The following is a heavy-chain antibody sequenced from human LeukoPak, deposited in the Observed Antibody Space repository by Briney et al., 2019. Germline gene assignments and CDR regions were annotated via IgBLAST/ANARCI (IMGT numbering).Heavy chain of an antibody. D-gene: IGHD1-14*01. CDR2: IFGSCAGT. CDR3: ANVDHQSVSVHY. V-gene: IGHV3-23*01. J-gene: IGHJ4*02. CDR1: GFTFSSYA. Sequence: GGSLRLSCAASGFTFSSYAMRWVRQAPGKGLEWVSTIFGSCAGTFYADSVKGRFTISRDNSKNTLYLQMNTLRADDTAVYYCANVDHQSVSVHYWGQGTLVTVSS.